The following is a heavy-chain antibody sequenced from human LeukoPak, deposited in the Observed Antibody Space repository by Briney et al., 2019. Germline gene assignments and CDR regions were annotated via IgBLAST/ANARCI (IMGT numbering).Heavy chain of an antibody. V-gene: IGHV1-2*02. CDR2: IKANSGDT. CDR3: GRVTIFSPSHYYGMDV. J-gene: IGHJ6*02. CDR1: GYTFTDYY. D-gene: IGHD3-3*01. Sequence: GASLKVSCKASGYTFTDYYINWVRQAPGQGPEWMGWIKANSGDTNYAQKFQGRVTLTRDTSINTAYMEVNRLRSDDTAVYYCGRVTIFSPSHYYGMDVWGQGTAVTVSS.